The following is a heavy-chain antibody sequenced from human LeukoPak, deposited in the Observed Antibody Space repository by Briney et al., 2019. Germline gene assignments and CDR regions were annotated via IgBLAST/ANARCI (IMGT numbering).Heavy chain of an antibody. V-gene: IGHV4-38-2*01. CDR1: GYSISSGYY. Sequence: SETLSLTCAVSGYSISSGYYWGWIRQPPGKGLEWIGSIYHSGSTYYNPSLKSRVTISVDTSKNQFSLKLSSVTAADMAVYYCARLGDGWFGESAGYYYYYMDVWGKGTTVTVSS. J-gene: IGHJ6*03. CDR2: IYHSGST. CDR3: ARLGDGWFGESAGYYYYYMDV. D-gene: IGHD3-10*01.